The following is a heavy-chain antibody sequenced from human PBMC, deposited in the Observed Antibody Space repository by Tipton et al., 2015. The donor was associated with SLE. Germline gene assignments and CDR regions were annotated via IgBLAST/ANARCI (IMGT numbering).Heavy chain of an antibody. CDR2: IYYSGST. CDR1: GGSISSRDYH. V-gene: IGHV4-61*08. Sequence: TLSLTCSVSGGSISSRDYHWGWIRQSPGRGLEWIGYIYYSGSTNYNPSLKSRVTMSVDTSKNQFSLRLTSVTAADTAVYYCARLEDPFGIFGVPKGWFDPWGQGTLVTVSS. D-gene: IGHD3-3*01. J-gene: IGHJ5*02. CDR3: ARLEDPFGIFGVPKGWFDP.